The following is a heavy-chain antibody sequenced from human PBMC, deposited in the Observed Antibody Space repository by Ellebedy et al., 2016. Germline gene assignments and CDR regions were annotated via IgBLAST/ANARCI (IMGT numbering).Heavy chain of an antibody. D-gene: IGHD6-19*01. CDR1: GFTFSTYA. CDR3: AKGVSVTGTYFQH. J-gene: IGHJ1*01. CDR2: ISYDGSDK. Sequence: GESLKISCAASGFTFSTYAMHWVRQAPGKGLEWVAVISYDGSDKYYADSVKGRFTISRDNSKNTLYLQMNSLRAEDTAIYYCAKGVSVTGTYFQHWGQGTLVTVSS. V-gene: IGHV3-30-3*01.